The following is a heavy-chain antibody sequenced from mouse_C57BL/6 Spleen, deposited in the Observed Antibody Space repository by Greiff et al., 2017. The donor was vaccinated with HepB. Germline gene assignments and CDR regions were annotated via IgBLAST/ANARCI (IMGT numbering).Heavy chain of an antibody. CDR2: IDPSNSYT. D-gene: IGHD1-1*01. CDR3: ARKDGNAFDY. J-gene: IGHJ2*01. CDR1: GYTFTSYW. V-gene: IGHV1-59*01. Sequence: QVQLQQPGAELVRPGTSVKLSCKASGYTFTSYWMHWVKQRPGQGLEWIGVIDPSNSYTNYNQKFKGKATLTVDTSSSTAYMQLSSLTSEDSAFYYCARKDGNAFDYWGQGTTLTVSS.